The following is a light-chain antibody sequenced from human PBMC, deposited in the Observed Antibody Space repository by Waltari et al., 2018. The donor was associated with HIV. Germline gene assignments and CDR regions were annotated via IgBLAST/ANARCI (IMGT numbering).Light chain of an antibody. CDR1: SGPSSYT. Sequence: QLVLTQSPSASASLGASVKLTCTLSSGPSSYTIARHQQQPEKGPRYLMKVNRDGSHKKGDGIPDRFSGSSSGAERYLTISSLQSEDEADYYCQTWDTGIQVFGGGTKLTVL. CDR3: QTWDTGIQV. V-gene: IGLV4-69*01. CDR2: VNRDGSH. J-gene: IGLJ2*01.